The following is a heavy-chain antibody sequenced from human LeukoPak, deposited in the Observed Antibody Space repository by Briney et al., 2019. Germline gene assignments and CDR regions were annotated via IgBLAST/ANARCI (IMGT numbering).Heavy chain of an antibody. CDR2: IYTSGST. Sequence: SETLSLTCTVSGGSITNYYWSWIWQPAGKGPEWIGRIYTSGSTNYNPSLRSRVTMSIDTSKNQFSLNLSSVTAADTAVYYCARGLGGYMDVWGKGTTVTVSS. V-gene: IGHV4-4*07. CDR3: ARGLGGYMDV. D-gene: IGHD5-12*01. CDR1: GGSITNYY. J-gene: IGHJ6*03.